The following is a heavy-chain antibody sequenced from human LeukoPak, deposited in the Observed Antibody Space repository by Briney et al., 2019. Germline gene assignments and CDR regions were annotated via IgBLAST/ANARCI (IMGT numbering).Heavy chain of an antibody. J-gene: IGHJ5*02. CDR2: ITGSGSTI. D-gene: IGHD2-8*01. CDR3: ARNGMIDWFDP. CDR1: QFKFSNYG. Sequence: GGYLRLSCATSQFKFSNYGMTWVRQAPGKGLEWVSYITGSGSTIYYADSVKGRFTISRDNAKNSLYLQMNSLRAEDTAVYYCARNGMIDWFDPWGQGTLVTVSS. V-gene: IGHV3-11*04.